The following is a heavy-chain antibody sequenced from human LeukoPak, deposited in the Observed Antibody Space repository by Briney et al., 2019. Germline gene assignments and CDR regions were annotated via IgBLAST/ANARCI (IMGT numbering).Heavy chain of an antibody. V-gene: IGHV4-59*08. CDR3: ATSTTVTTDYFDY. J-gene: IGHJ4*02. CDR2: IYYSGST. D-gene: IGHD4-17*01. Sequence: SETLPLTCTVSGGSISSYYWSWIRQPPGKGLEWIGYIYYSGSTNYNPSLKSRVTISVDTSKNQFSLKLSSVTAADTAVYYCATSTTVTTDYFDYWGQGTLVTVSS. CDR1: GGSISSYY.